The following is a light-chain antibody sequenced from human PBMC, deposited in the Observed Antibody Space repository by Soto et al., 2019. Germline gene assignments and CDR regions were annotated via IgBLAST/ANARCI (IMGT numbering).Light chain of an antibody. J-gene: IGLJ3*02. CDR3: CSYTTSYTWV. V-gene: IGLV2-14*01. Sequence: QSALTQPASVSGSPGQSISISCTGTSSDVGAHDFVSWYQHHPGKAPKVLIYGVTNRPSGVSNRFSGSKSDNTASLTISGLQAEDEADYYCCSYTTSYTWVFGGGTKLTVL. CDR2: GVT. CDR1: SSDVGAHDF.